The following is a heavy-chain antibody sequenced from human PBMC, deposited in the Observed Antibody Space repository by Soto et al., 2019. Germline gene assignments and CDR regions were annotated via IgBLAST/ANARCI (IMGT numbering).Heavy chain of an antibody. CDR3: ARDFPDNWNWPNWFDP. CDR1: GGTFSSYA. Sequence: QVQLVQSGAEVKKPGSSVKVSCKASGGTFSSYAISWVRQAPGQGLEWMGGIIPIFGTANYAQKFQGRVTITADESTSKAYMELSSLRSEDTAVYYCARDFPDNWNWPNWFDPWGQGTLVTVSS. J-gene: IGHJ5*02. CDR2: IIPIFGTA. D-gene: IGHD1-7*01. V-gene: IGHV1-69*12.